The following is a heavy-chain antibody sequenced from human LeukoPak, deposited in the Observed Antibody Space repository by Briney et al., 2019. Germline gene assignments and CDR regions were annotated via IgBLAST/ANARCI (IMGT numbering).Heavy chain of an antibody. V-gene: IGHV3-53*01. CDR1: GFTFSSYA. D-gene: IGHD3-9*01. J-gene: IGHJ4*02. CDR2: IYSGGST. Sequence: GGSLRLSCAASGFTFSSYAMHWVRQAPGKGLEWVSVIYSGGSTYYADSVKGRFTISRDNSKNTLYLQMNSLRAEDTAVYYCAREIDWSYFDYWGQGTLVTVSS. CDR3: AREIDWSYFDY.